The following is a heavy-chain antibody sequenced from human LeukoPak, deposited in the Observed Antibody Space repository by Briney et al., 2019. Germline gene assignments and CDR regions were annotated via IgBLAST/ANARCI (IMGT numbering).Heavy chain of an antibody. CDR1: GYTFTSYA. CDR2: INAGNGNT. CDR3: ARDPDYCSGGSCYPYYFDY. Sequence: GASVKVSCKASGYTFTSYAMHWVRQAPGQRLEWMGWINAGNGNTKYSQKFQGRVTITRDTSASTAYMELSSLRSEDTAVYYCARDPDYCSGGSCYPYYFDYWGQGTLVTVSS. D-gene: IGHD2-15*01. V-gene: IGHV1-3*01. J-gene: IGHJ4*02.